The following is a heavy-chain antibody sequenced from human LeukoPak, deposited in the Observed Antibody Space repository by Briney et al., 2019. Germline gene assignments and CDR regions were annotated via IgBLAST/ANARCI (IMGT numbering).Heavy chain of an antibody. D-gene: IGHD3-22*01. Sequence: PGGSLRLSCAASGFTFSSFWMSWVRQAPGKGLEWVANIKQDGSDKYYVDSVKGRFTISRDNAKNSLYLQMNSLRAEDTAVYYCAREPYYYDNSGHDYWGQGTLVTVSS. CDR3: AREPYYYDNSGHDY. V-gene: IGHV3-7*01. J-gene: IGHJ4*02. CDR2: IKQDGSDK. CDR1: GFTFSSFW.